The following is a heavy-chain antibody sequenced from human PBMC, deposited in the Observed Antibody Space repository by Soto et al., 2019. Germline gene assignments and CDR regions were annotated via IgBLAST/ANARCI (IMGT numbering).Heavy chain of an antibody. Sequence: GASVKVSCKASGGTFSSYAISWVRQAPGQGLEWMGGIIPIFGTANYAQKFQGRVTITADESTSTAYMELSSLRSEDTAVYYCARGVYYXSSGYSPXNXXXPXGQGTXVTX. CDR2: IIPIFGTA. CDR3: ARGVYYXSSGYSPXNXXXP. V-gene: IGHV1-69*13. J-gene: IGHJ5*02. CDR1: GGTFSSYA. D-gene: IGHD3-22*01.